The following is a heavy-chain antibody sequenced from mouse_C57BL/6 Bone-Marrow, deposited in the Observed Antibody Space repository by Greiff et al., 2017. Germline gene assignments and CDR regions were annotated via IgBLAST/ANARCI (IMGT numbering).Heavy chain of an antibody. CDR3: ARRGDYKPFDY. J-gene: IGHJ2*01. V-gene: IGHV1-69*01. CDR1: GYTFTSYW. Sequence: QVQLQQPGAELVLPGASVKLSCKASGYTFTSYWMHWVKQRPGQGLEWIGEIDPSDSYTNYNQKFKGKSTLTVDKSSSTAYMQLSSLTSEDSAVYYCARRGDYKPFDYWGQGTTLTGSS. D-gene: IGHD2-4*01. CDR2: IDPSDSYT.